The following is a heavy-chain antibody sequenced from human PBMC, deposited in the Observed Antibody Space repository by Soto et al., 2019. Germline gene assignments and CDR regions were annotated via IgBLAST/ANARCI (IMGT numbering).Heavy chain of an antibody. V-gene: IGHV3-74*01. CDR1: GFTFSNYW. D-gene: IGHD2-15*01. CDR2: IDSDGSRI. CDR3: VRTSLVVAVATREDF. Sequence: EVQLVESGGGLVQPGESLRLSCAASGFTFSNYWMHWVRQAPGKGLVWVSRIDSDGSRITYADFVKGRFTISRDNAKNTVYLHMHSLPAEDTAVYYCVRTSLVVAVATREDFWGQGTLVTVSS. J-gene: IGHJ4*02.